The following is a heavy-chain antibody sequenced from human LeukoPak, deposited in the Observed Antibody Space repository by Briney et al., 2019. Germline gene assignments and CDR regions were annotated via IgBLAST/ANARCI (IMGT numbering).Heavy chain of an antibody. J-gene: IGHJ4*02. D-gene: IGHD6-13*01. CDR3: AKDAGGIAAAGNGLDY. Sequence: PGGSLRLSCAASGFTFSSYAMSWVRQAPEKGLEWVSAISGSGGSTYYADSVKGRFTISRDNSKNTLYLQMNSLRAEDTAVYYCAKDAGGIAAAGNGLDYWGQGTLVTVSS. CDR1: GFTFSSYA. CDR2: ISGSGGST. V-gene: IGHV3-23*01.